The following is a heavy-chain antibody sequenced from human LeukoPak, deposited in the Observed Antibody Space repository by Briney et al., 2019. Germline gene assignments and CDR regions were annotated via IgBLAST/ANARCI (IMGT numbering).Heavy chain of an antibody. D-gene: IGHD1-26*01. V-gene: IGHV3-53*05. CDR2: IYSGGST. J-gene: IGHJ4*02. CDR1: GFTVSSNY. CDR3: ASQGAGSFYYFDY. Sequence: GGSLRLSCAASGFTVSSNYMSWVRQAPGKGLEWVSVIYSGGSTYYADSVKGRFTISRDNSKNTLYLQMNSLRAEDTAVYYCASQGAGSFYYFDYWGQGTLVTVSS.